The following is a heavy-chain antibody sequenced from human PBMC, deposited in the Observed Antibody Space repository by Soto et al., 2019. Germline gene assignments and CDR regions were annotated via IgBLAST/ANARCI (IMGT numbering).Heavy chain of an antibody. CDR2: IGSSGST. J-gene: IGHJ4*02. Sequence: GGSLRLSCAASGFTFDTYALNWVRQAPGKGLEWVSAIGSSGSTYYADSVKGRFTISRDTPKKTLYLQMNSLRVEDTAKYYCAKGFRSLEWFSLAPFDYWGQVAPVTVSS. D-gene: IGHD3-3*01. CDR3: AKGFRSLEWFSLAPFDY. CDR1: GFTFDTYA. V-gene: IGHV3-23*01.